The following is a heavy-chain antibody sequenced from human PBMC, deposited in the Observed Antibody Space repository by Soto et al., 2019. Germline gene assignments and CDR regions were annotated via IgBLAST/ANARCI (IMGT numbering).Heavy chain of an antibody. D-gene: IGHD5-18*01. CDR3: ARRAYTSGFTFAY. Sequence: QVQLQESGPGLVTPLETLSLTCTVSGGYISSDYWTWVRQPPGEGLEWNGTIYYNGNTNYNFSLTSRLTTSIDTSKNRFSLKLDSVTAAYTAVCFCARRAYTSGFTFAYWGRGTLVTVSS. CDR1: GGYISSDY. CDR2: IYYNGNT. V-gene: IGHV4-59*01. J-gene: IGHJ4*02.